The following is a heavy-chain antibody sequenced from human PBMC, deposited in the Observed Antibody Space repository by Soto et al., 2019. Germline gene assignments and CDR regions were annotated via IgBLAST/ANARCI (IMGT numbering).Heavy chain of an antibody. J-gene: IGHJ4*02. Sequence: QVQLVESGGGVVQPGRSLRLSCAASGFSFSSCAMHWVRQAPGKGLEWVAVVSHDGSNKYYAASVKGRVTISRDNSINTVYLQMNSLRAEDTAVYYCARVSIAVAGIAYYFDYGGQGTLVTVSS. D-gene: IGHD6-19*01. V-gene: IGHV3-30-3*01. CDR1: GFSFSSCA. CDR3: ARVSIAVAGIAYYFDY. CDR2: VSHDGSNK.